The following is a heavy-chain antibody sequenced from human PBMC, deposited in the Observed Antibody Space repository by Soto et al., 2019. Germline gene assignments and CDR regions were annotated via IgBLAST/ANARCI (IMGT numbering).Heavy chain of an antibody. CDR2: IYYSGST. CDR3: ARAQLRSSGWYGEVVYLDY. Sequence: SETLSLTCTVSGGSISSGGYYWSWIRQHPGKGLEWIGYIYYSGSTYYNPSLKSRVTISVDTSKNQFSLKLSSVTAADTAVYYCARAQLRSSGWYGEVVYLDYWGQGTLVTVSS. V-gene: IGHV4-31*03. CDR1: GGSISSGGYY. J-gene: IGHJ4*02. D-gene: IGHD6-19*01.